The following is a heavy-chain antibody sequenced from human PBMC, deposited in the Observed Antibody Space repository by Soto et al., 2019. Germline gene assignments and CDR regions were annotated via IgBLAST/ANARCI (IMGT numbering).Heavy chain of an antibody. D-gene: IGHD1-26*01. J-gene: IGHJ6*02. CDR1: GYTFTSYG. Sequence: GASVKVSCKASGYTFTSYGISWVRQAPGQGLEWMGWISAYNGNTNYAQKLQGRVTMTTDTSTSTAYMGLRSLRSDDTAVYYCAGSRKVGATFAYYYYYGMDVWGQGTTVTVSS. CDR3: AGSRKVGATFAYYYYYGMDV. V-gene: IGHV1-18*01. CDR2: ISAYNGNT.